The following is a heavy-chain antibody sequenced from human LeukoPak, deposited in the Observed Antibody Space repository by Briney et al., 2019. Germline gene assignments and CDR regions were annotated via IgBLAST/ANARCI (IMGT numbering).Heavy chain of an antibody. D-gene: IGHD2-2*01. CDR2: ISSSSSYI. CDR3: ARDSSLYCSGNTCYWAFDY. CDR1: GFTFSSYS. J-gene: IGHJ4*02. Sequence: PGGSLRLSCAASGFTFSSYSMNWVRQAPGKGLEWVSSISSSSSYIYYADSVKGRFTISRDNAKNSLYLQMNSLRAEDTGVYYCARDSSLYCSGNTCYWAFDYWGQGTLVTVSS. V-gene: IGHV3-21*01.